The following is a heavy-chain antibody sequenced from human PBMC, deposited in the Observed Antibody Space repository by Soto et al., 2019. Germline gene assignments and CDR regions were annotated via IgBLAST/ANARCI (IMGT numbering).Heavy chain of an antibody. Sequence: QVQLQESGPGLVEPSGTLSLTCAVSGASIITPNYYNWVRQSPGKGLEWIGEIHHSGNTNFSPSLKSRVTLAVDTSKTQVSLRLSSVTAADTAIYYCAHPPGWYVIDYWGQGALVTVS. CDR1: GASIITPNY. D-gene: IGHD6-13*01. J-gene: IGHJ4*02. CDR3: AHPPGWYVIDY. V-gene: IGHV4-4*02. CDR2: IHHSGNT.